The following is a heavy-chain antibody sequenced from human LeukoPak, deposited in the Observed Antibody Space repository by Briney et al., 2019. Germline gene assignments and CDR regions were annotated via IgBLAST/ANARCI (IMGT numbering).Heavy chain of an antibody. CDR2: ISGSGGST. Sequence: GGSLRLSCAASGFTFSSYAMSWVRQAPGKGLEWVSAISGSGGSTYYADSVKGRLTISRDNSKNTLYLQMNSLRAEDTAVYYCAKDSGYDNYFDYWGQGTLVTVSS. J-gene: IGHJ4*02. D-gene: IGHD5-12*01. CDR1: GFTFSSYA. CDR3: AKDSGYDNYFDY. V-gene: IGHV3-23*01.